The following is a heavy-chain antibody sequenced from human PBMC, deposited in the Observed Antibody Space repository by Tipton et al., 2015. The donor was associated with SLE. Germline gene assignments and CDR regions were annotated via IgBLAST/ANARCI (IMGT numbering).Heavy chain of an antibody. V-gene: IGHV3-23*01. Sequence: GSLRLSCAATGFTFSNYDMSWVRQAPGKGLEWVATITGSGYTTYYADSVKGRFTISRHNSKDTVFLQVTSLRAEDTAIYYCTKHGSARASFQHWGQGTLVIVSS. CDR2: ITGSGYTT. D-gene: IGHD1-26*01. J-gene: IGHJ1*01. CDR1: GFTFSNYD. CDR3: TKHGSARASFQH.